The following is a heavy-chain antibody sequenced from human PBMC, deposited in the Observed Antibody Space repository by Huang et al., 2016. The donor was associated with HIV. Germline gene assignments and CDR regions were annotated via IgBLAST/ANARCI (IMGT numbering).Heavy chain of an antibody. CDR1: GFSVSRNY. V-gene: IGHV3-53*01. Sequence: EVQLVESGGGLIQPGGSLRLSCAASGFSVSRNYMSWVRQVPGKGLEWVSVIYSGGRTYYGDSVKGRFTSSRDSFKKTLYLQMNGLRVEDTAVYYCARVAYSGYDLPFDFWGQGTLVTVSS. CDR3: ARVAYSGYDLPFDF. D-gene: IGHD3-22*01. CDR2: IYSGGRT. J-gene: IGHJ4*02.